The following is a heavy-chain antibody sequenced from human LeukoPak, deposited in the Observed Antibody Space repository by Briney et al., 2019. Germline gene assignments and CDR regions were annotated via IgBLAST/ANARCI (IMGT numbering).Heavy chain of an antibody. CDR2: ISAYHGIT. CDR3: ARNGYCSSTSCYVRYYYYGMDV. J-gene: IGHJ6*02. D-gene: IGHD2-2*03. CDR1: GYTFTSYG. Sequence: GASVKVSCKASGYTFTSYGISWVRQAPGQGLEWMGWISAYHGITNYAQKLQGRVTMTTDTSTSTAYMELRSLRSDDTAVYYCARNGYCSSTSCYVRYYYYGMDVWGQGTTVTVSS. V-gene: IGHV1-18*01.